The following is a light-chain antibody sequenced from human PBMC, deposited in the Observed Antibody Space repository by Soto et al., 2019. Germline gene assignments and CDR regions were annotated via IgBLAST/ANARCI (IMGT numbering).Light chain of an antibody. CDR1: SNDIGGYNL. CDR2: EAN. Sequence: QSALTQPASVSGSPGQSITISCTGTSNDIGGYNLVSWYQQHPGKAPKLIIYEANKRHSGVSDRFSGSRSGTTASLTISALQAEDEADYSCYSFAGGATFVFGGGTKLTVL. V-gene: IGLV2-23*02. J-gene: IGLJ2*01. CDR3: YSFAGGATFV.